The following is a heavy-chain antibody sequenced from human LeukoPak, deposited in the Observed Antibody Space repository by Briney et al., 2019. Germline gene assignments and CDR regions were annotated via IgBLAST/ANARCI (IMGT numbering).Heavy chain of an antibody. CDR2: ISGSDGFT. V-gene: IGHV3-23*01. CDR1: GFTFSSYA. J-gene: IGHJ3*02. D-gene: IGHD3-22*01. Sequence: GRSLRTPWAVSGFTFSSYAMSWVRQDPEKGLEWVSAISGSDGFTHYADSVKGRFSISRDNSKNTLYLQMNSLRAEDTAIYYCAKCPTIIGVEGGDTFDIRGQGTMVTVSS. CDR3: AKCPTIIGVEGGDTFDI.